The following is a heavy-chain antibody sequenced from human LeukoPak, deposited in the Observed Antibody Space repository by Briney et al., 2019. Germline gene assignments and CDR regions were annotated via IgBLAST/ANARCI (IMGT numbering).Heavy chain of an antibody. Sequence: ASVKVSCNASGYTFTSYYMHWVRQAPGQGLEWMGIINPSGGSTSYAQKFQGRVTMTRDMSTSTVYMELSSLRSEDTAVYYCARDLRMIAAAGYFDYWGQGTLVTVSS. CDR3: ARDLRMIAAAGYFDY. J-gene: IGHJ4*02. D-gene: IGHD6-13*01. CDR2: INPSGGST. V-gene: IGHV1-46*01. CDR1: GYTFTSYY.